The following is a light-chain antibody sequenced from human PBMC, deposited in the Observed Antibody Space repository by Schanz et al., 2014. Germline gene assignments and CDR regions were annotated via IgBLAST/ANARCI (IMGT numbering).Light chain of an antibody. CDR2: GAS. Sequence: EIVLTQSPGTLSLSPGERATLSCRASQSVSSNYLAWYQQKPGQAPRLLIYGASTRATGVPARFSGSGSGTEFTLTISTLQSEDYAVYHCQQYGNWSTWAFGQGTKVEVK. CDR1: QSVSSN. CDR3: QQYGNWSTWA. V-gene: IGKV3-15*01. J-gene: IGKJ1*01.